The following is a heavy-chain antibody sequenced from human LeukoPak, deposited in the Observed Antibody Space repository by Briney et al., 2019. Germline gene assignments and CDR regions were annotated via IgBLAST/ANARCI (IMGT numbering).Heavy chain of an antibody. J-gene: IGHJ4*02. D-gene: IGHD5/OR15-5a*01. CDR1: GFTFSSYR. CDR2: ISTSDSTI. Sequence: PGGSLRLSCAASGFTFSSYRMNWVSQGPGKGLEWVSYISTSDSTIYYADSVKGRFTISRDNAKNSLYLQMNSLRAEDTAVYYCARGTSTIDYWGQGTLVTVSS. V-gene: IGHV3-48*01. CDR3: ARGTSTIDY.